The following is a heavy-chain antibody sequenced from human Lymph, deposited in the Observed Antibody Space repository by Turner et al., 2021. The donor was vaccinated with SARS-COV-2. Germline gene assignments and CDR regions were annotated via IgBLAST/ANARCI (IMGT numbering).Heavy chain of an antibody. J-gene: IGHJ3*02. CDR1: RGTFSTYV. CDR2: IIPILGIA. V-gene: IGHV1-69*10. CDR3: ARRHSGNYDAFDI. D-gene: IGHD1-26*01. Sequence: QVQLVQSGAEVKKPGSSVQVSCKASRGTFSTYVISWVRQAPGQGPEWMGGIIPILGIANYAQKFQGRVTITADKSTSTAYMELSSLRSEDTAVYHCARRHSGNYDAFDIWGQGTMVTVSS.